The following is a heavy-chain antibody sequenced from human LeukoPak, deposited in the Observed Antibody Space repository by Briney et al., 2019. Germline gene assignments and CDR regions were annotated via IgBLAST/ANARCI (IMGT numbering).Heavy chain of an antibody. CDR1: GFTFSSYS. CDR2: ISSSSSYI. D-gene: IGHD3-10*01. V-gene: IGHV3-21*04. Sequence: GGSLRLSCAASGFTFSSYSMNWVRQAPGKGLEWVSSISSSSSYIYYADSVKGRFTISRDNAKNSLYLQMNSLRAEDTAVYYCAKDGGYYYGSGSSSLLDYWGQGTLVTVSS. CDR3: AKDGGYYYGSGSSSLLDY. J-gene: IGHJ4*02.